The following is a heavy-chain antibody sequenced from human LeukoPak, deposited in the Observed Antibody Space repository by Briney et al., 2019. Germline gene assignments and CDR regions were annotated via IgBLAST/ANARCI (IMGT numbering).Heavy chain of an antibody. J-gene: IGHJ4*02. CDR3: ARDLRGWYMAWVYFDY. CDR2: TYYRSKWYN. V-gene: IGHV6-1*01. Sequence: PSQTLSLTCAISGDSVSSNSAAWNWIRQSPSRGLEWLGRTYYRSKWYNDYAVSVKSRITINPDTSKNQFSLQLNSVTPEDTAVYYCARDLRGWYMAWVYFDYWGQGTLVTVSS. CDR1: GDSVSSNSAA. D-gene: IGHD6-19*01.